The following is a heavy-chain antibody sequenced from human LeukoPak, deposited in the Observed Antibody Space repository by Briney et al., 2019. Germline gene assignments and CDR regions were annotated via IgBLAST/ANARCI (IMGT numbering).Heavy chain of an antibody. CDR3: ARDSYGDSGFDY. D-gene: IGHD4-17*01. CDR1: GGSISSYY. CDR2: IYYSGST. J-gene: IGHJ4*02. V-gene: IGHV4-59*01. Sequence: SETLSLTCTVSGGSISSYYWSWIRQPPGKGLEWIGYIYYSGSTNYNPSLKSRVTISVDTSKNQFSLKLSSVTAADTAVYYCARDSYGDSGFDYWGQETLVTVSS.